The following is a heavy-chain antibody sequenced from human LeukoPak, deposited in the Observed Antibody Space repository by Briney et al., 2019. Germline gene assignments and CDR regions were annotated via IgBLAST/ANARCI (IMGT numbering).Heavy chain of an antibody. Sequence: SETLSLTCTVPGGSISSYYWSWIRQPPGKGLEWIGYIYYSGSTNYNPSLKSRVTISVDTSKNQFSLKLSSVTAADTAVYYCARKAGRWLQSDYWGQGTLVTVSS. CDR1: GGSISSYY. CDR3: ARKAGRWLQSDY. D-gene: IGHD5-24*01. V-gene: IGHV4-59*08. J-gene: IGHJ4*02. CDR2: IYYSGST.